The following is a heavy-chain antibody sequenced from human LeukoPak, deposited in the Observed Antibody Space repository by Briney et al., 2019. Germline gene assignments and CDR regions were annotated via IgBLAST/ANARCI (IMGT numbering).Heavy chain of an antibody. CDR2: ISSSSSYI. CDR1: GFTFSDYS. D-gene: IGHD3-10*02. Sequence: GGSLRLSCAASGFTFSDYSMNWVRQAPGKGLEWVSSISSSSSYIYYADSVKGRFTISRDNAKNSLYLQMNSLRAEDTAVYYCAELGITMIGGVWGKGTTVTISS. J-gene: IGHJ6*04. CDR3: AELGITMIGGV. V-gene: IGHV3-21*01.